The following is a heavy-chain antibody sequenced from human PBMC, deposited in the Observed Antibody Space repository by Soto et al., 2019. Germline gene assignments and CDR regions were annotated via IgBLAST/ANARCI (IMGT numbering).Heavy chain of an antibody. Sequence: GGSLRLSCAASGYTFSSYEMNWVRQAPGKGLEWVSYISSGGTTIYYADSVKGRFTISRDNAKNSLDLQMNSLRADDTAIYYCARALDFWSGYLSDWGQGTLVTVSS. D-gene: IGHD3-3*01. CDR2: ISSGGTTI. CDR1: GYTFSSYE. V-gene: IGHV3-48*03. J-gene: IGHJ4*02. CDR3: ARALDFWSGYLSD.